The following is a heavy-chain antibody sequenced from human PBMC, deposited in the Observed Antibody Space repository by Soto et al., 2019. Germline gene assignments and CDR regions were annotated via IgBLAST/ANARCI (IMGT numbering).Heavy chain of an antibody. D-gene: IGHD3-9*01. CDR1: GDSIISDKYY. J-gene: IGHJ4*02. CDR3: ARLEGLATISYYFDF. Sequence: LETLSLTCSVSGDSIISDKYYWGWIRQPPGKGLEWIGSIYYRGNTYYNPSLQTRVTISLDKSKSQFSLRLNSVTAADSAVYFCARLEGLATISYYFDFWGQGAQVTVSS. CDR2: IYYRGNT. V-gene: IGHV4-39*01.